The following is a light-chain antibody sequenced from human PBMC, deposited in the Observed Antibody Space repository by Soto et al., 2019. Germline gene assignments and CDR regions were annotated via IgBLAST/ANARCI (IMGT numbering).Light chain of an antibody. CDR2: RNN. J-gene: IGLJ1*01. CDR1: SSNIGSNY. CDR3: AAWDDSLSGYV. Sequence: QSVLTQPPSASGTPGQRVTISCSGSSSNIGSNYVYWYQQLPGTAPKLLIYRNNQRHSGVPDRFSGSKSGTSASLAISGLRSEDEADYYCAAWDDSLSGYVFGTGTQLTVL. V-gene: IGLV1-47*01.